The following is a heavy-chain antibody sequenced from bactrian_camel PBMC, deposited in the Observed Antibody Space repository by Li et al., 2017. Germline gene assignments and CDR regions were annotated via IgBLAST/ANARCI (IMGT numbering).Heavy chain of an antibody. J-gene: IGHJ4*01. D-gene: IGHD1*01. CDR3: AADPKTPCWNRNTRYKY. CDR2: IDSDGST. CDR1: GFTASRYC. V-gene: IGHV3S42*01. Sequence: VQLVESGGDSVQAGGSLRLSCVASGFTASRYCLGWFRQEPGKKREAVAAIDSDGSTRYADSVKGRFTLSKDNAKNNLYLQMNSLEPEDTAVYYCAADPKTPCWNRNTRYKYWGQGTQVTVS.